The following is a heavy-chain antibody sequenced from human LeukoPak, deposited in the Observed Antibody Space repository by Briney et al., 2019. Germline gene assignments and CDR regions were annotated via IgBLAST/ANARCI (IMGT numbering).Heavy chain of an antibody. CDR3: ARGYSSPDY. CDR1: GFTVSSNY. D-gene: IGHD6-13*01. V-gene: IGHV3-66*01. J-gene: IGHJ4*02. CDR2: IYNDGST. Sequence: GGSLRLSCAASGFTVSSNYMSWVRQAPGKGLEWVSVIYNDGSTFYADSVRGRFTASRDNSKNTLYLQMNSLRAEDTAVYYCARGYSSPDYWGQGTLVTVSS.